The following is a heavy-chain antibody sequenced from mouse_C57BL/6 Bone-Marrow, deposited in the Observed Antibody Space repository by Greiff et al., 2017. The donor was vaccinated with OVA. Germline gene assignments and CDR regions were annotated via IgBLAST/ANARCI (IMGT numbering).Heavy chain of an antibody. V-gene: IGHV3-6*01. CDR2: ISYDGSN. CDR1: GYSITSGYY. D-gene: IGHD2-2*01. Sequence: EVKLQESGPGLVKPSQSLSLTCSVTGYSITSGYYWNWIRQFPGNQLEWMGYISYDGSNNYNPSLKNRISITRDTSKNQFFLKLNSVNTEDTATYYCARYYGYDDYFDYWGQGTTLTVSS. J-gene: IGHJ2*01. CDR3: ARYYGYDDYFDY.